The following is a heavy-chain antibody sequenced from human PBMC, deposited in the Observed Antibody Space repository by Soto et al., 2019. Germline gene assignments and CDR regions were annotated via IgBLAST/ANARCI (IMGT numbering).Heavy chain of an antibody. D-gene: IGHD1-1*01. CDR1: GFTFDDYA. CDR2: ISWNSGSI. J-gene: IGHJ4*02. CDR3: ARSQLASFDY. V-gene: IGHV3-9*01. Sequence: GGSLRLSCAASGFTFDDYAMHWVRQAPGKGLEWVSGISWNSGSIGYADSVKGRFTISRDNAKNSLYLQMNSLRAEDTAVYYCARSQLASFDYWGQGTLVTVSS.